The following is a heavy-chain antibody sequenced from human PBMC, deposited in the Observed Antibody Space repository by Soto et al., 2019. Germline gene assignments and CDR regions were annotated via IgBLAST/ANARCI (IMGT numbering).Heavy chain of an antibody. J-gene: IGHJ6*02. CDR1: GFTFSSYW. CDR2: INSDGSST. CDR3: ARYSGSYYLLYGMDV. Sequence: GSLRLSCAASGFTFSSYWMHWVRQAPGKGLVWVSRINSDGSSTSYADSVKGRFTISRDNAKNTLYLQMNSLRAEDTAVYYCARYSGSYYLLYGMDVWGQGTTVTVSS. D-gene: IGHD1-26*01. V-gene: IGHV3-74*01.